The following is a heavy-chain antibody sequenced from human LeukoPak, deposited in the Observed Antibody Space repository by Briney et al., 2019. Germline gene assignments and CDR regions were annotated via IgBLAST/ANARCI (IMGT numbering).Heavy chain of an antibody. CDR3: ANQRSDRLRGYYYYMDV. V-gene: IGHV3-30*02. J-gene: IGHJ6*03. CDR2: IRYDGSNK. Sequence: TGGSLRLSCAASGFTFSSYGMHWVRQAPGKGLEWVAFIRYDGSNKYYADSVKGRFTISRDNSKNTLYLQMNSLRAEDTAVYYCANQRSDRLRGYYYYMDVWGKGTTVTVSS. D-gene: IGHD3-10*01. CDR1: GFTFSSYG.